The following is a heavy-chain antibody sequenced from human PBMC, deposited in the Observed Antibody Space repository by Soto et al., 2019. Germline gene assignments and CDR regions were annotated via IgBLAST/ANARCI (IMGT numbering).Heavy chain of an antibody. CDR1: GYTFTSYA. Sequence: ASVKVSCKASGYTFTSYAMHWVRQAPGQRLEWMGWINAGNGNTKYSQKSQGRVTITRDTSASTAYMELSSLRSEDTAVYYCARDTAPYHDYYGMDVWGQGTTVTVSS. CDR3: ARDTAPYHDYYGMDV. V-gene: IGHV1-3*01. CDR2: INAGNGNT. J-gene: IGHJ6*02. D-gene: IGHD5-18*01.